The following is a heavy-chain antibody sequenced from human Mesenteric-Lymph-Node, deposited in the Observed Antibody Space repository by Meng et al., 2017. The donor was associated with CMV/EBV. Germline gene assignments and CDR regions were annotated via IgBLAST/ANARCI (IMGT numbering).Heavy chain of an antibody. D-gene: IGHD2-2*01. CDR2: IGTAGDT. Sequence: GGSLRLSCAASGFTFSSYDMHWVRQATGKGLEWVSAIGTAGDTYYPGSVKGRFTISRENAKNSLYLQMNSLRAGDTAVYYCARDYCSSTSCSDDAFDIWGQGTMVTVSS. J-gene: IGHJ3*02. CDR3: ARDYCSSTSCSDDAFDI. CDR1: GFTFSSYD. V-gene: IGHV3-13*01.